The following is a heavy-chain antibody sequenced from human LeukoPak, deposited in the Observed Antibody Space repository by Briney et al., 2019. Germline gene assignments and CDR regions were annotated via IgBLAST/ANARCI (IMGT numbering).Heavy chain of an antibody. CDR3: ARTYSSLYNWFDP. CDR2: IYTSGST. J-gene: IGHJ5*02. D-gene: IGHD6-6*01. Sequence: ASETLSLTCTVSGGSISSYYWSWIRQPPGKGLEWIGYIYTSGSTNYNPSLKSRVTISVDTSKNQFSLKLSSVTAADTAVYYCARTYSSLYNWFDPWGQGTLVTVSS. CDR1: GGSISSYY. V-gene: IGHV4-4*09.